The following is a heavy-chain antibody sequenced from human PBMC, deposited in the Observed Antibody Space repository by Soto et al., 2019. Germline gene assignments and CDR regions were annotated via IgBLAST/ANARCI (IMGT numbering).Heavy chain of an antibody. CDR2: IYYSGST. J-gene: IGHJ5*01. CDR1: GGSISSGCYY. CDR3: ARLGGFYQSLDS. Sequence: SETLSLTCTVSGGSISSGCYYWSWIRQHPGKGLEWIGYIYYSGSTHYNPSLKSRVTISVDTSKNQFSLNLTSVSAADTAVYYCARLGGFYQSLDSWGQGTLVTVSS. D-gene: IGHD3-22*01. V-gene: IGHV4-61*01.